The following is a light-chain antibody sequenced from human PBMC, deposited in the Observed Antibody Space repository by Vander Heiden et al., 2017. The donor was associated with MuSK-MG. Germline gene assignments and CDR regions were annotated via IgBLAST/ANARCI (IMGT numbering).Light chain of an antibody. J-gene: IGKJ4*01. CDR3: QQLNNYPLT. CDR2: EAS. V-gene: IGKV1-9*01. CDR1: QDISIS. Sequence: DIQLTQSPSFLSASVGDRVTITCRASQDISISIAWYQQKPGKAPKVLIYEASTLQSGVPSRFSGSGSGTEFTLTITSLQAEDFATYYCQQLNNYPLTFGGGTKVEIK.